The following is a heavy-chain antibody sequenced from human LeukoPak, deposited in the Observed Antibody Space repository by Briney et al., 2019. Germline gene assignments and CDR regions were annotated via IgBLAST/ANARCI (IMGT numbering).Heavy chain of an antibody. V-gene: IGHV1-3*01. D-gene: IGHD2-15*01. Sequence: ASVKVSCKASGYTFTSYAMHWVRQAPGQRLEWMGWSNAGNANTKYSQKFQGRVTITRDTSASTAYMELSSLRSEDTAVYYCARDPCSGGSCYIHPFDYWGQGTLVTVSS. J-gene: IGHJ4*02. CDR1: GYTFTSYA. CDR2: SNAGNANT. CDR3: ARDPCSGGSCYIHPFDY.